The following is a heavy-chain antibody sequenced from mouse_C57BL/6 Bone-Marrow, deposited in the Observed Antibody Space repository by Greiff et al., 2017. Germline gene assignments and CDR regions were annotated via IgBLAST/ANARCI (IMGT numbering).Heavy chain of an antibody. D-gene: IGHD1-1*02. V-gene: IGHV2-2*01. CDR1: GFSLTSYG. CDR2: IWSGGST. Sequence: VQLKESGPGLVQPSQSLSITCTVSGFSLTSYGVHWVRQSPGKGLEWLGVIWSGGSTDYNAAFISRLSISKDNSKCQVFFKMNSLQADDTAIYYCAAHYDYYAMDYWGQGTSVTVSS. J-gene: IGHJ4*01. CDR3: AAHYDYYAMDY.